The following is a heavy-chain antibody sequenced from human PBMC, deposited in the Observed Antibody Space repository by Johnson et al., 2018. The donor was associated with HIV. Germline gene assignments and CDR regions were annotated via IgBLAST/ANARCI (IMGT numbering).Heavy chain of an antibody. CDR2: IRYDGSNK. V-gene: IGHV3-30*02. D-gene: IGHD6-25*01. J-gene: IGHJ3*02. CDR3: AKGLAAGDDAFDI. CDR1: GFTFSSYG. Sequence: QVQLVESGGGVVQPGGSLILSCAASGFTFSSYGMHWVRQAPGKGLEWVAFIRYDGSNKYYADSVKGRFTISRDNSKNTLYLQMNSLRAEDTAVYYCAKGLAAGDDAFDIWGQGTMVTVSS.